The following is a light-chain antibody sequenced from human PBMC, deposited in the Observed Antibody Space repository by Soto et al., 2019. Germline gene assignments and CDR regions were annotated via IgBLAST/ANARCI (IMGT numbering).Light chain of an antibody. V-gene: IGKV4-1*01. CDR3: QQYYSSLIT. CDR1: QSVLYSSNNKNY. Sequence: DIVMTQSPDSLAVSLGERATINCKSSQSVLYSSNNKNYLAWYQHKPGQPPKLLIYWASTRESGVPDRFSGSGSWTDFTLTISSLQAEDVAVYYCQQYYSSLITFGQGTRLEIK. CDR2: WAS. J-gene: IGKJ5*01.